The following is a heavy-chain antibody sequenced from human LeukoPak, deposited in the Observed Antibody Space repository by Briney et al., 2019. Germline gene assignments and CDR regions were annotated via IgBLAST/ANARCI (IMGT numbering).Heavy chain of an antibody. V-gene: IGHV4-34*01. CDR2: INHSGST. J-gene: IGHJ3*02. CDR3: ARVGDYGGKRNAFDI. CDR1: GGSFSGYY. D-gene: IGHD4-23*01. Sequence: SETLPLTCAVYGGSFSGYYWSWIRQPPGKGLEWIGEINHSGSTNYNPSLKSRVTISVDTSKNQFSLKLSSVTAADTAVYYCARVGDYGGKRNAFDIWGQGTMVTVSS.